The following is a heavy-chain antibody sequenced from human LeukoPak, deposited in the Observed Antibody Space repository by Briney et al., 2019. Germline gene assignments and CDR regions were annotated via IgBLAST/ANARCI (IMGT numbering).Heavy chain of an antibody. CDR3: ARDLKTSGWYGDFDY. CDR1: GFTFSSYW. J-gene: IGHJ4*02. D-gene: IGHD6-19*01. Sequence: GGSLRLSCAASGFTFSSYWMHWVRQAPGKGLVWVSRINSDGTNTSYADSVKGRFTISRDNSKNTVYLEMNSLRAEDTAVYYCARDLKTSGWYGDFDYGGQGTLVTVS. CDR2: INSDGTNT. V-gene: IGHV3-74*01.